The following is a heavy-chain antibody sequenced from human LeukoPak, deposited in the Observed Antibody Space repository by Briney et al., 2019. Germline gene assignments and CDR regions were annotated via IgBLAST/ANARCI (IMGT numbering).Heavy chain of an antibody. Sequence: GSSVKVSCKASGGTFSSYAISWVRQAPGQGLEWMGIINPSGGSTSYAQKFQGRVTMTRDTSTSTVYMELSSLRSEDTAVYYCARDEKTYYYDSSGYYYDGWGQGTLVTVSS. CDR1: GGTFSSYA. V-gene: IGHV1-46*01. CDR2: INPSGGST. D-gene: IGHD3-22*01. CDR3: ARDEKTYYYDSSGYYYDG. J-gene: IGHJ4*02.